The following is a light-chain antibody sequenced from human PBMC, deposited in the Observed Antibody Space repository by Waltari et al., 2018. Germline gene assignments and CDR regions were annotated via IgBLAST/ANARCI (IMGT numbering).Light chain of an antibody. J-gene: IGLJ1*01. CDR2: DVS. Sequence: QSALTQPASVSGSPGQSLTIPCTGTSSDVGSSNYVSWYQQHPGKAPRLLIYDVSYRPSGISDRFSGSKSGNVASLTISGLQAEDEADYYCSSFTGTSTLFGTGTEVTVL. CDR3: SSFTGTSTL. CDR1: SSDVGSSNY. V-gene: IGLV2-14*03.